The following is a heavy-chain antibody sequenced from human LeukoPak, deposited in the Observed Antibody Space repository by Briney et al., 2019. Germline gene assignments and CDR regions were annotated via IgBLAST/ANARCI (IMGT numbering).Heavy chain of an antibody. V-gene: IGHV4-34*01. D-gene: IGHD3-10*01. CDR2: INHSGST. J-gene: IGHJ3*02. CDR3: ARGLRVRVRGSGAFDI. CDR1: GGSFSGYY. Sequence: SETLSLTCAVYGGSFSGYYWSWIRQPPGKGLEWIGEINHSGSTNYNPSLKSRVTISVDTSKNQFSLKLSSVTAADTAVCYCARGLRVRVRGSGAFDIWGQGTMVTVSS.